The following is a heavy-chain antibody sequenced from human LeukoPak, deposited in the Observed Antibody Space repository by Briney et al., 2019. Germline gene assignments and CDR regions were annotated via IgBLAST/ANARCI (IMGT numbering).Heavy chain of an antibody. Sequence: GRSLRLSFAASGLTFISYGMHWVRRAPGKGREWVALISYDGNNNHSAASQKRRFPISRDHSTNTLYLQMNSLRVEDTAVYYCAKDWHQLDYWGQGTLVTVSS. CDR1: GLTFISYG. J-gene: IGHJ4*02. CDR3: AKDWHQLDY. D-gene: IGHD2-2*01. V-gene: IGHV3-30*18. CDR2: ISYDGNNN.